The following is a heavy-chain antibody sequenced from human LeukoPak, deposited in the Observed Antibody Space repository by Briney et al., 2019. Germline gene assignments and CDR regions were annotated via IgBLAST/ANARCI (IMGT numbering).Heavy chain of an antibody. D-gene: IGHD6-19*01. Sequence: GGSLRLSCAASGFTFSNYDMSWVRRAPGKGLEWVSSISDSGGSIYYADSVKGRFTISRDNSKNTLYLQMTNLRAADTAVYYCAKDLSRAVAADWFDPWDQGSLVTVSP. CDR3: AKDLSRAVAADWFDP. V-gene: IGHV3-23*01. CDR2: ISDSGGSI. J-gene: IGHJ5*02. CDR1: GFTFSNYD.